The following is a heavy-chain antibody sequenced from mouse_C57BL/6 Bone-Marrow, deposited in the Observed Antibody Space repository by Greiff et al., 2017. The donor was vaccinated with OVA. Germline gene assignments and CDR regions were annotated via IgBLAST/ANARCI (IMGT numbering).Heavy chain of an antibody. V-gene: IGHV5-17*01. CDR2: ISSGSSTI. CDR1: GFTFSDYG. Sequence: EVQVVESGGGLVKPGGSLKLSCAASGFTFSDYGMHWVRQAPEKGLEWVAYISSGSSTIYYADTVKGRFTISRDNAKNTLFLQMTSLGSEDKAMYYCARKGDYYSNYGYFDVWGTGTTVTVSS. J-gene: IGHJ1*03. D-gene: IGHD2-5*01. CDR3: ARKGDYYSNYGYFDV.